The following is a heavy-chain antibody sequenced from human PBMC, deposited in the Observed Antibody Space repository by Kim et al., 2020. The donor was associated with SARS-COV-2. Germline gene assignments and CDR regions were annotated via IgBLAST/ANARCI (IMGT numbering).Heavy chain of an antibody. Sequence: SVKVSCKASGGTFSSYAISWVRQAPGQGLEWMGRIIPILGIANYAQKFQGRVTITADKSTSTAYMELSSLRSEDTAVYYCARYWVSSSWYFGYFDYWGQGTLVTVSS. D-gene: IGHD6-13*01. V-gene: IGHV1-69*04. CDR2: IIPILGIA. J-gene: IGHJ4*02. CDR3: ARYWVSSSWYFGYFDY. CDR1: GGTFSSYA.